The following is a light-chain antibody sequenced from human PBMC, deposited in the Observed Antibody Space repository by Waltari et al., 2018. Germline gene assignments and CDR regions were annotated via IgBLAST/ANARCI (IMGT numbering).Light chain of an antibody. CDR2: GNT. V-gene: IGLV1-40*01. CDR3: QSYDSSLSGWV. CDR1: SSNVGAGSD. Sequence: QSVLTQSPSVSGAPGQRVTISCTGSSSNVGAGSDVQWYQQLPGTAPKLLIYGNTNRPSGVPDRFSASKSGTSASLAITGLQAEDEADYYYQSYDSSLSGWVFGGGTKLTVL. J-gene: IGLJ3*02.